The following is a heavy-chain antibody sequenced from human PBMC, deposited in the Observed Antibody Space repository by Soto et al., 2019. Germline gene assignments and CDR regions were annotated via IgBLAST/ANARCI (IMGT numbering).Heavy chain of an antibody. V-gene: IGHV4-31*03. Sequence: QVQLQESGPGLVKPSQTLSLTCTVSGGSISSGGYYWSLIRQHPGKGLEWIGYIYYSGSTYYNPSLKSRVTISVDTSKNQFSLKLSSVTAADTAVYYCAREVATVTTFNGMDVWGQGTTVTVSS. J-gene: IGHJ6*02. CDR3: AREVATVTTFNGMDV. CDR2: IYYSGST. D-gene: IGHD4-4*01. CDR1: GGSISSGGYY.